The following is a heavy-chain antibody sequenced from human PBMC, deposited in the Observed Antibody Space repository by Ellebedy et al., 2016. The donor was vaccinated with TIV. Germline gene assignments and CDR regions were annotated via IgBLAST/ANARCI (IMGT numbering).Heavy chain of an antibody. V-gene: IGHV3-21*01. CDR3: ASTRGDFDY. CDR2: ISSSSSYI. CDR1: GFTFSSYS. J-gene: IGHJ4*02. D-gene: IGHD3-16*01. Sequence: GESLKISCAASGFTFSSYSMNWVRQAPGKGLEWVSSISSSSSYIYYADSVKGRFTISRDNAKNSLFLQMHRLRAEDTAVYYCASTRGDFDYWGQGTLVTVSS.